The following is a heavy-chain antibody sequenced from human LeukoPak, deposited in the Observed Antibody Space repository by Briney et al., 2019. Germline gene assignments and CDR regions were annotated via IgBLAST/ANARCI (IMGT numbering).Heavy chain of an antibody. J-gene: IGHJ4*02. CDR1: GFTFSSYS. CDR3: ARVRYFDEPDDY. V-gene: IGHV3-48*02. Sequence: PGGSLRLSCATSGFTFSSYSMNWVRQAPGKGLEWISYISSSSTIYYADSVKGRFTISRDNAKNSLYLQMNSLRDEDTAVYYCARVRYFDEPDDYWGQGTLVTVSS. D-gene: IGHD3-9*01. CDR2: ISSSSTI.